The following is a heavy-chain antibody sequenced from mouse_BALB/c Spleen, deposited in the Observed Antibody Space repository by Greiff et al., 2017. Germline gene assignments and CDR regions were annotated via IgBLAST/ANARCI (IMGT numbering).Heavy chain of an antibody. CDR1: GFNIKDSY. V-gene: IGHV14-3*02. Sequence: VQLQQSGAELVKPGASVKFSCTASGFNIKDSYMHWVKQRPEQGLEWIGRIDPANGNTKYDPKFQGKATITADTSSNTAYLQLSSLTSEDTAVYYCARGDPPTAAAMDYWGQGTSVTVSS. CDR2: IDPANGNT. CDR3: ARGDPPTAAAMDY. D-gene: IGHD1-2*01. J-gene: IGHJ4*01.